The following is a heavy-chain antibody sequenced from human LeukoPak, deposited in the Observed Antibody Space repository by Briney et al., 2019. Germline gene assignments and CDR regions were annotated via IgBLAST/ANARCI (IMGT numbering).Heavy chain of an antibody. D-gene: IGHD3-10*01. V-gene: IGHV4-34*01. J-gene: IGHJ4*02. CDR2: IHNSGTT. Sequence: PSETLSLTCAVSGGPFSGYFWSWIRQYSGKGLEWIGEIHNSGTTNYNPSLNSRVTISEDTSKNQFYLNLSSVTAADTAVYYCARRYYYNLGSFPFDFWGQGTLVTVSS. CDR1: GGPFSGYF. CDR3: ARRYYYNLGSFPFDF.